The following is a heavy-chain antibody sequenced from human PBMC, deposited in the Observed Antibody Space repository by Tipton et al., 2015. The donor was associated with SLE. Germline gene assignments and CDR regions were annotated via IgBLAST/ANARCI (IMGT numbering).Heavy chain of an antibody. J-gene: IGHJ4*02. CDR1: GYPFPTYA. V-gene: IGHV3-30*04. D-gene: IGHD3-22*01. CDR2: ISFDGSNT. Sequence: SLRLSCAASGYPFPTYAMHWVRQAPGKGLEWVALISFDGSNTYYADSMKGRFTISRDNSKNTLYLQMNSLRADDTAVYFCASPYRGDYYDSSGYHLWGQGTLVTVSS. CDR3: ASPYRGDYYDSSGYHL.